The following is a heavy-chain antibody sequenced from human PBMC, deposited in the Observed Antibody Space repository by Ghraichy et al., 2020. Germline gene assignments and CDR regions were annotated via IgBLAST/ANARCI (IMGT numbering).Heavy chain of an antibody. J-gene: IGHJ4*02. CDR3: VNRYCTGGRCYSDS. Sequence: GGSLRLSCSASGFTFGTYAMHWVRQAPGKGLEYVSAISSDGDTTYYADSLKGRFTISRDNSKNTLYLLMSSLTPEDTAVYFCVNRYCTGGRCYSDSWGQGTLVTVSS. CDR1: GFTFGTYA. CDR2: ISSDGDTT. V-gene: IGHV3-64D*06. D-gene: IGHD2-8*02.